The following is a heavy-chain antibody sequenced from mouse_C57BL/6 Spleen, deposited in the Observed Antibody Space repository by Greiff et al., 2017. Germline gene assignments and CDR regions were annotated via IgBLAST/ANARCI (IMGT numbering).Heavy chain of an antibody. V-gene: IGHV1-80*01. CDR2: IYPGDGDT. J-gene: IGHJ2*01. CDR1: GYAFSSYW. Sequence: VMLVESGAELVKPGASVKLSCKASGYAFSSYWMNWVKQRPGKGLEWIGKIYPGDGDTNYNGKFKGKATLTADKSSSTAYMQLSSLTSEDSAVYFCARDYGSSLDYWGQGTTLTVSS. D-gene: IGHD1-1*01. CDR3: ARDYGSSLDY.